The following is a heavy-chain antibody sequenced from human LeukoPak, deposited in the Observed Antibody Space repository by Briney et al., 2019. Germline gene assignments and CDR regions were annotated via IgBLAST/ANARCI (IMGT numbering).Heavy chain of an antibody. Sequence: SETLSLTCTVSVGSISSYYWSWIRQPPGKGLEGIGYIYYCGSTNYNPSLNIRVTISVDTSKNKFSLKLSSVTAADTAVYYCARRDYYGSGREYYFDYWGQETLVTVSS. CDR1: VGSISSYY. CDR3: ARRDYYGSGREYYFDY. V-gene: IGHV4-59*01. D-gene: IGHD3-10*01. CDR2: IYYCGST. J-gene: IGHJ4*02.